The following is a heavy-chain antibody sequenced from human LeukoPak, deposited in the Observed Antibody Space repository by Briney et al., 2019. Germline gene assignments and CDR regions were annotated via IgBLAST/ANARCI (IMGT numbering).Heavy chain of an antibody. CDR3: ARLGYCSGGSCYSGAN. Sequence: SVKVSFKASGGTFSIYAISWVRQAPGQGVEWMGRIIPILGIANYAQKFQGRVTITADKSTSTAYMELSSLRSEDTAVYYCARLGYCSGGSCYSGANWGQGTLVTVSS. D-gene: IGHD2-15*01. CDR2: IIPILGIA. V-gene: IGHV1-69*04. CDR1: GGTFSIYA. J-gene: IGHJ4*02.